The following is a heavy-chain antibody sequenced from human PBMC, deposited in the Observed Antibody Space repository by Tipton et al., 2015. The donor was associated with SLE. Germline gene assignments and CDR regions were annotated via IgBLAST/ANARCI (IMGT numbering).Heavy chain of an antibody. Sequence: TLSLTCTVSGDSISTYYWNWIRQSPGKGLEWIGLIYASGTTNFNPSLKSRITISVDSFKNQFSLRLNSVTAADTAIYYCAREEGSGGGILDYWGQGILVTVSS. CDR2: IYASGTT. CDR1: GDSISTYY. J-gene: IGHJ4*02. CDR3: AREEGSGGGILDY. V-gene: IGHV4-59*01. D-gene: IGHD2-15*01.